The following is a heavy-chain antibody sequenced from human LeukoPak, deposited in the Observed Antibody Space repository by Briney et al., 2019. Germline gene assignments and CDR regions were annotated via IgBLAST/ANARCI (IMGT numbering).Heavy chain of an antibody. V-gene: IGHV3-15*01. D-gene: IGHD3-22*01. Sequence: PGGSLRLSCAASGFTFSNAWMTWVRQAPGKGLEWVGRIKTKADGGTTDYAAPVKGRFTISRDDSKNTAYLQMNSLKTEDTAVYYCTTSHGYYYDSSGYYPGFDYWGQGTLVTVSS. CDR3: TTSHGYYYDSSGYYPGFDY. CDR1: GFTFSNAW. CDR2: IKTKADGGTT. J-gene: IGHJ4*02.